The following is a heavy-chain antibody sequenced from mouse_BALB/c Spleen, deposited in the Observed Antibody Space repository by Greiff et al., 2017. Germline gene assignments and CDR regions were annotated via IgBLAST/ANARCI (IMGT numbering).Heavy chain of an antibody. Sequence: EVKLQESGAELVRSGASVKLSCTASGFNIKDYYMHWVKQRPEQGLEWIGWIDPENGDTEYAPKFQGKATMTADTSSNTAYLQLSSLTSEDTAVYYCNAYYGSSPWFAYWGQGTLVTVSA. J-gene: IGHJ3*01. V-gene: IGHV14-4*02. CDR1: GFNIKDYY. CDR2: IDPENGDT. CDR3: NAYYGSSPWFAY. D-gene: IGHD1-1*01.